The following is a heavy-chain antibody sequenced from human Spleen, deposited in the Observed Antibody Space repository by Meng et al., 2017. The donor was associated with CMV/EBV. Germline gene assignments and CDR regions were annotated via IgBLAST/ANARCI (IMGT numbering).Heavy chain of an antibody. CDR2: IHPSDSDT. Sequence: KVSCKGSGYSFADYWVGWVRQRPGKGLDWMGIIHPSDSDTRYNPSFQGQVTFSADKSITTAYLQWSTLKASDTAIYYCARPTSTITDDAFDIWGQGTMVTVSS. V-gene: IGHV5-51*01. CDR1: GYSFADYW. D-gene: IGHD1-14*01. CDR3: ARPTSTITDDAFDI. J-gene: IGHJ3*02.